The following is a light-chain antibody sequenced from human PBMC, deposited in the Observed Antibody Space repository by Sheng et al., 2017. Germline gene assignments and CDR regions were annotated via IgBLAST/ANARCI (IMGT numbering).Light chain of an antibody. CDR3: QQYDSEIT. V-gene: IGKV1-8*01. Sequence: AIRMTQSPSSFSASTGDRVTITCRASQGISSYLAWYQQKPGKAPKLLIYAASTLQSGVPSRFSGSGSGTDFTLTISCLQSEDFATYYCQQYDSEITFGQGTRLEIK. CDR1: QGISSY. CDR2: AAS. J-gene: IGKJ5*01.